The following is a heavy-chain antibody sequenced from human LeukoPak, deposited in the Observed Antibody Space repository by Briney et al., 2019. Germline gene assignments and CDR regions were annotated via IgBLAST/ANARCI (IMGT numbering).Heavy chain of an antibody. CDR3: ARAGGRRYYYDSARY. V-gene: IGHV1-2*06. D-gene: IGHD3-22*01. J-gene: IGHJ4*02. CDR1: GYTFTGYY. Sequence: GASVKVSCKASGYTFTGYYMHWVRQAPGQGLEWMGRINPNSGGTNYAQKFQGRVTMTRDTSISTAYMELSRLRSDDTAVYYCARAGGRRYYYDSARYWGQGTLVTVSS. CDR2: INPNSGGT.